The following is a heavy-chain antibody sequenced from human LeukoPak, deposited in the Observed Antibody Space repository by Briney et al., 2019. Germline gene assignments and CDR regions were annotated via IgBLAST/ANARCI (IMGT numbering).Heavy chain of an antibody. D-gene: IGHD3-22*01. CDR3: ARDGEAYYYDSSPPVFEG. Sequence: PGGSLRLSCAASGFTFSSYAMSWVRQAPGKGLEWVSAISGSGGSTYYADSVKGRFTISRDNSKNTLYLQMNSPRAEDTAVYYCARDGEAYYYDSSPPVFEGWGQGTLVTVSS. CDR2: ISGSGGST. CDR1: GFTFSSYA. J-gene: IGHJ4*02. V-gene: IGHV3-23*01.